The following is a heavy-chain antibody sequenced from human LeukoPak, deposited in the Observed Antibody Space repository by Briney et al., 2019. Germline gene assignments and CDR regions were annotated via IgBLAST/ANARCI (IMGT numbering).Heavy chain of an antibody. D-gene: IGHD5-12*01. V-gene: IGHV4-39*01. CDR2: VYYTGAT. CDR3: ATIRRYGGDPAYYFDD. CDR1: GDSITNTNYY. Sequence: PSETLSLTCSVSGDSITNTNYYWAWVRQPPGKGREWIRTVYYTGATFYQPSLKSRLTVAAATSRNQFSLNLTSVTAAAAAVYYWATIRRYGGDPAYYFDDWGQGTLVTVSS. J-gene: IGHJ4*02.